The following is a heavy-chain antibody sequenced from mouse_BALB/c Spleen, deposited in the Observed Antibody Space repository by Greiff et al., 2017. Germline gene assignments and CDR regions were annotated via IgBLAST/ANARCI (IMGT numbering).Heavy chain of an antibody. CDR2: IRNKANGYTT. J-gene: IGHJ4*01. D-gene: IGHD2-12*01. V-gene: IGHV7-3*02. CDR3: ARVRRPSYYAMDY. CDR1: GFTFTDYY. Sequence: EVKLQESGGGLVQPGGSLRLSCATSGFTFTDYYMSWVRQPPGKALEWLGFIRNKANGYTTEYSASVKGRFTISRDNSQSILYLQMNTLRAEDSATYYCARVRRPSYYAMDYWGQGTSVTVSS.